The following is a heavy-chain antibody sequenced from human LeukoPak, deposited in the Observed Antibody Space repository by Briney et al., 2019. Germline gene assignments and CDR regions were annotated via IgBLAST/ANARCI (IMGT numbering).Heavy chain of an antibody. CDR2: ISAYNGNT. CDR3: ARDPEPYYDSSGYWVY. V-gene: IGHV1-18*01. J-gene: IGHJ4*02. D-gene: IGHD3-22*01. Sequence: GASVKVSCKASGYTFTSYGISWVRQAPGQGLEWMGWISAYNGNTNYAQKLQGRVTMTTDTSTSTAYMELRSLRSDDTAVYYRARDPEPYYDSSGYWVYWGQGTLVTVSS. CDR1: GYTFTSYG.